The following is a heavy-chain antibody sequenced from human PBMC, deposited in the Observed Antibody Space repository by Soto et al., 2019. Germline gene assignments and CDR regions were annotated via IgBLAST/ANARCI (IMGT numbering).Heavy chain of an antibody. Sequence: QVQLQESGPGLGKPAETMSLTCTVCGGSISSYYWSWIRQPAGKGMEWISYIYYSGSTNYNPSLKSRVTITVDTSKNQFSLKLSSVTAADTAVYYCARHPHSYGFSWFDPWGQGTLVTVSS. D-gene: IGHD5-18*01. CDR2: IYYSGST. CDR3: ARHPHSYGFSWFDP. J-gene: IGHJ5*02. V-gene: IGHV4-59*08. CDR1: GGSISSYY.